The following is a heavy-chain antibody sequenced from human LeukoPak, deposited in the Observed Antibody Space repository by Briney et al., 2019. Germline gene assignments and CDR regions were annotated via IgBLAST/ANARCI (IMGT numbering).Heavy chain of an antibody. J-gene: IGHJ5*02. D-gene: IGHD1-14*01. V-gene: IGHV1-8*01. CDR3: TRGPRNDP. CDR1: GYTFSTYE. CDR2: MHPNSGDT. Sequence: GASVRVSCKTSGYTFSTYEINWVRQAAGQGLEWIGWMHPNSGDTDYAQKFQGRVTMTRDTSINTVYMELSSLRSEDTAVYYCTRGPRNDPWGQGTLVTVPS.